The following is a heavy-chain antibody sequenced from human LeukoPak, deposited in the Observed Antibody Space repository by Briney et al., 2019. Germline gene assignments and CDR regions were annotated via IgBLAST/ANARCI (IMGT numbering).Heavy chain of an antibody. CDR3: AKAHYIHFLDY. D-gene: IGHD2/OR15-2a*01. V-gene: IGHV3-23*01. CDR2: ISGSGDST. Sequence: GGSLRLSCAASGFTFTIYAMSWVRQAPGKGLEWVSAISGSGDSTYYADYVKGRFTISRDNSKNTLYLQVNSRRAEDTAVYYCAKAHYIHFLDYWGQGTLVTVSS. CDR1: GFTFTIYA. J-gene: IGHJ4*02.